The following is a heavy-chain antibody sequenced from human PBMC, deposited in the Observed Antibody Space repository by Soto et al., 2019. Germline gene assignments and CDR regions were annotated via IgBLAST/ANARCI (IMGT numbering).Heavy chain of an antibody. CDR3: ARGVTAGVDY. D-gene: IGHD1-26*01. CDR1: GYSFTRLD. Sequence: GASVEVSSKASGYSFTRLDINGGRQTTGQGLEWMGWMQPSSGRTGYAQKFQGRVTMTRDTSINTAYMELSSLTSDDTAFYYCARGVTAGVDYWGQGTLVTVSS. CDR2: MQPSSGRT. V-gene: IGHV1-8*01. J-gene: IGHJ4*02.